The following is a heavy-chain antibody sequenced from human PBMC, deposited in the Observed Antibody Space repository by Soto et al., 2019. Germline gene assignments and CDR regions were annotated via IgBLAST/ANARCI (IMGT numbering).Heavy chain of an antibody. CDR1: GFTFSSYA. V-gene: IGHV3-23*01. J-gene: IGHJ6*02. CDR2: ISGSGGST. CDR3: AKSQGIAVAGTYYYYGMDV. Sequence: SGGSLRLSCAASGFTFSSYAMSWVRQASGKGLEWVSAISGSGGSTYYADSVKGRFTISRDNSKNTLYLQMNSLRAEDTAVYYCAKSQGIAVAGTYYYYGMDVWGQGTTVTVSS. D-gene: IGHD6-19*01.